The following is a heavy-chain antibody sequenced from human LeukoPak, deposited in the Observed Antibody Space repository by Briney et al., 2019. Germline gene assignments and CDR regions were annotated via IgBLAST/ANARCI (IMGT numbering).Heavy chain of an antibody. CDR2: IYYSGGT. Sequence: SETLSLTCVVSGGSISSYYWSWIRQPPGGGLEWVGYIYYSGGTNYNPSLKSRVPLSVDTSKKQFSLNMSSVTAADTAVCYCASSMITWGGVISNWFDPWGQGTLVTVPS. D-gene: IGHD3-16*01. V-gene: IGHV4-59*08. CDR3: ASSMITWGGVISNWFDP. J-gene: IGHJ5*02. CDR1: GGSISSYY.